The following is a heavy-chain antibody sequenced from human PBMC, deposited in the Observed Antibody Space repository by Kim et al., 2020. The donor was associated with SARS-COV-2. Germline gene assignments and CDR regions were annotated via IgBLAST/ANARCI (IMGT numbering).Heavy chain of an antibody. Sequence: ASVKVSCKASGYTFTSYGISWVRQAPGQGLEWMGWISAYNGNTNYAQKLQGRVTMTTDTSTSTAYMELRSLRSDDTAVYYCARGATYYDILTGLSAFDIWGQGTMVTVSS. V-gene: IGHV1-18*01. CDR1: GYTFTSYG. D-gene: IGHD3-9*01. CDR2: ISAYNGNT. J-gene: IGHJ3*02. CDR3: ARGATYYDILTGLSAFDI.